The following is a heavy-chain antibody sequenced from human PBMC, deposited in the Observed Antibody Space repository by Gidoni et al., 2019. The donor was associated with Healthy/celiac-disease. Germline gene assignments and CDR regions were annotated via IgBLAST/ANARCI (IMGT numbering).Heavy chain of an antibody. CDR3: ASLVRTGYSSSWYGGNLYYFDY. Sequence: QVQLQQWGAGLLKPSETLSLTCAVYGGSFSVYYWSWIRQPPGKGLEWIGEINHSGSTNYNPSLKSRVTISVDTSKNQFSLKLSSVTAADTAVYYCASLVRTGYSSSWYGGNLYYFDYWGQGTLVTVSS. V-gene: IGHV4-34*01. CDR1: GGSFSVYY. CDR2: INHSGST. D-gene: IGHD6-13*01. J-gene: IGHJ4*02.